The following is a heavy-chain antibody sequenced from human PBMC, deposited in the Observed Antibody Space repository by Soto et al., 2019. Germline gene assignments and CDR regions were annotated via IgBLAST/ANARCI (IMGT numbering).Heavy chain of an antibody. J-gene: IGHJ6*02. CDR3: ARDLTYYDSSGYYYYGMDV. Sequence: GSLRLSCAASGFTFSSSSMNWVRQAPGKGLEWVSSISSSSSYIYYADSVKGRFTISRDNAKNSLYLQMNSLRAEDTAVYYCARDLTYYDSSGYYYYGMDVWGQGTTVTVSS. CDR1: GFTFSSSS. CDR2: ISSSSSYI. V-gene: IGHV3-21*01. D-gene: IGHD3-22*01.